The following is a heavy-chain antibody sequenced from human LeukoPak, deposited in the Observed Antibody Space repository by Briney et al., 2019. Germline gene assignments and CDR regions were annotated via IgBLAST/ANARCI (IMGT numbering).Heavy chain of an antibody. CDR1: GGSISSGDYY. J-gene: IGHJ4*02. CDR3: ARADRIATAYCSGGSCYSGWYFDY. V-gene: IGHV4-30-4*01. D-gene: IGHD2-15*01. Sequence: SQTLSLTCTVSGGSISSGDYYWSWIRQPPGKGLEWIGYIYHSGSTYYNPSLKSRVTISVDTSKNQFSLKLSSVTAADTAVYYCARADRIATAYCSGGSCYSGWYFDYWGQGTLVTVSS. CDR2: IYHSGST.